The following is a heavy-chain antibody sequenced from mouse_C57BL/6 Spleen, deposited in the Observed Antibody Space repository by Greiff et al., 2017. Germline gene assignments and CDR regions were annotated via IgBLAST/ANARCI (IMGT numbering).Heavy chain of an antibody. CDR3: AKEDYGSSSYVDY. CDR2: IWRGGST. J-gene: IGHJ2*01. Sequence: QVQLKESGPGLVQPSQSLSITCTVSGFSLTSYGVHWVRQSPGKGLEWLGVIWRGGSTDYTAAFMSRLSITKDNSKSQVFFKMHSLQADDTAIYXCAKEDYGSSSYVDYWGQGTTLTVSS. CDR1: GFSLTSYG. V-gene: IGHV2-5*01. D-gene: IGHD1-1*01.